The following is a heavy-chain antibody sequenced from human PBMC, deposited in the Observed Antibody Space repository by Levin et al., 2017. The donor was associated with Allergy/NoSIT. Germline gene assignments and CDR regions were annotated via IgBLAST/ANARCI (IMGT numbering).Heavy chain of an antibody. V-gene: IGHV5-51*01. CDR3: VRMGRWAAPFDY. CDR2: IYPGDSDT. D-gene: IGHD2-15*01. Sequence: GESLKISCKGSGYSFTSNWIGWVRQMPGKGLEWMGIIYPGDSDTRYSPSFQGHVTISADKSITTAYLQWSSLKASDTAIYYCVRMGRWAAPFDYWGQGTLVTVSS. J-gene: IGHJ4*02. CDR1: GYSFTSNW.